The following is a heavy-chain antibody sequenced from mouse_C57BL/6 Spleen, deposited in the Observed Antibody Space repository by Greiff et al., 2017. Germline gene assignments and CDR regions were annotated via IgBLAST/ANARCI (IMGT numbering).Heavy chain of an antibody. D-gene: IGHD2-2*01. CDR3: ARGGLRPNYYAMDY. J-gene: IGHJ4*01. CDR2: ILPGSGST. V-gene: IGHV1-9*01. CDR1: GYTFTGYW. Sequence: VQLQQSGAELMKPGASVKLSCKATGYTFTGYWIEWVKQRPGHGLEWIGEILPGSGSTNYNEKFKGKATFTADPSSNTAYLQLSSLTTEDSTIYYYARGGLRPNYYAMDYWGQGTSVTVSS.